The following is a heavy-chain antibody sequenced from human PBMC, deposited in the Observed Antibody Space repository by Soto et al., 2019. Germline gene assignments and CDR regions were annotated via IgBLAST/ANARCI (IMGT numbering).Heavy chain of an antibody. CDR2: INAGNGNT. CDR1: GYTFTSYA. V-gene: IGHV1-3*01. D-gene: IGHD2-2*01. J-gene: IGHJ6*03. Sequence: QVQLVQSGAEVKKPGASVKVSCKASGYTFTSYAMHWVRQAPGQRLEWMGWINAGNGNTKYSQKFQGRVTITRDTSASTAYMELSSPRSEDTAVYYCARDQMTAPTYYYYYMDVWGKGTTVTVSS. CDR3: ARDQMTAPTYYYYYMDV.